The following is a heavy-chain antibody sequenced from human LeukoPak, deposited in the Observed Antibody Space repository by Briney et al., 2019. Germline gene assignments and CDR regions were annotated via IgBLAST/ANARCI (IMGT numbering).Heavy chain of an antibody. CDR2: IYYSGST. CDR1: GGSISSYY. Sequence: PSETLSLTCTVSGGSISSYYWSWIRQPPGKGLEWIGSIYYSGSTNYNPSLKSRVTISVDTSKNQFSLKLSSVTAADTAVYYCARRNWVFDYWGQGTLVTVSS. J-gene: IGHJ4*02. D-gene: IGHD7-27*01. V-gene: IGHV4-59*08. CDR3: ARRNWVFDY.